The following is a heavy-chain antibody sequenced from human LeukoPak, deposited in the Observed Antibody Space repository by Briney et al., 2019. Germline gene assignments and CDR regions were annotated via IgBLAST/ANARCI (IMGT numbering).Heavy chain of an antibody. V-gene: IGHV1-2*02. CDR2: INPNSGGT. CDR1: GYTFTGYY. J-gene: IGHJ3*02. D-gene: IGHD3-10*01. CDR3: ARNLWFGESSDAFDM. Sequence: ASVKVSCKAPGYTFTGYYMHWVRQAPGQGLEWMGWINPNSGGTNYAQKFQGRVTMTRDTSISTAYMDMSSLRSDDTAVYYCARNLWFGESSDAFDMWGQGTMVTVSS.